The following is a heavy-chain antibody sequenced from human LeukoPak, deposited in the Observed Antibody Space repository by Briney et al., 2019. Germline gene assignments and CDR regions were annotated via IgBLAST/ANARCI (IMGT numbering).Heavy chain of an antibody. CDR2: ISAYNGNT. CDR3: ARASSDILTGYSNLDY. V-gene: IGHV1-18*01. Sequence: EASVKVSCKASGYTFTSYGISWVRQAPGQGLEWMGWISAYNGNTNYAQKLQGRVTMTTDTSTSTAYMELRSLRSDDTAVYYCARASSDILTGYSNLDYWGQGTLVTVSS. D-gene: IGHD3-9*01. CDR1: GYTFTSYG. J-gene: IGHJ4*02.